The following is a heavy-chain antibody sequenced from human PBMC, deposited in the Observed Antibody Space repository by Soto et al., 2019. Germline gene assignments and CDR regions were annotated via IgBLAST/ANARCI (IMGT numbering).Heavy chain of an antibody. V-gene: IGHV4-30-4*01. CDR1: GGSISSGDYY. Sequence: QVQLQESGPGLVKPSQTLSLTCTVSGGSISSGDYYWSWIRQPPGKGLEWIGYIYYSGSTYYNPSLKSRVTISVDTSKNQFSLKLSSVTAADTAVYYCARDGGREYYYDSSGYSFDIWGQGTMVTVSS. D-gene: IGHD3-22*01. CDR3: ARDGGREYYYDSSGYSFDI. J-gene: IGHJ3*02. CDR2: IYYSGST.